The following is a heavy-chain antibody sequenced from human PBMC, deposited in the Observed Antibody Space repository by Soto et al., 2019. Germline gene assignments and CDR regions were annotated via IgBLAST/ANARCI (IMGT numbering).Heavy chain of an antibody. CDR2: ISYDGSNK. CDR1: GFTFSSYA. D-gene: IGHD2-2*01. J-gene: IGHJ6*02. CDR3: ATPYSLPAAMGYYYYYGMDV. Sequence: QVQLVESGGGVVQPGRSLRLSCAASGFTFSSYAMHWVRQAPGKGLEWVAVISYDGSNKYYADSVKGRFTISRDNSKNTLYLQMNSLRAEDTAVYYCATPYSLPAAMGYYYYYGMDVWGQGTTVTVSS. V-gene: IGHV3-30-3*01.